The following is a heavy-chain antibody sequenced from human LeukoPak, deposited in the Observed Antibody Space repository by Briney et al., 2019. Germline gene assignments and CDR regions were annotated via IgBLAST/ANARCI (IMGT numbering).Heavy chain of an antibody. CDR2: IYPGDSDT. CDR3: ARSYYGSGSYHYYYYMDV. Sequence: GESLKISCKGSGYSFTSYWIGWVRQMPGKGLEWMGIIYPGDSDTRYSPSFQGQVTISADKSISTAYLQWSSLKASDTAMYYCARSYYGSGSYHYYYYMDVWGKGTTVTISS. D-gene: IGHD3-10*01. CDR1: GYSFTSYW. J-gene: IGHJ6*03. V-gene: IGHV5-51*01.